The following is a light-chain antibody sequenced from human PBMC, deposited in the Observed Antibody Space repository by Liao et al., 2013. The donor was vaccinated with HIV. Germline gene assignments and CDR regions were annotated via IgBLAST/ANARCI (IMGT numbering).Light chain of an antibody. CDR3: QAWDSSILLYV. V-gene: IGLV3-1*01. CDR2: QDS. CDR1: KLGDKY. J-gene: IGLJ1*01. Sequence: SYELTQPPSVSVSPGQTASITCSGDKLGDKYACWYQQKPGQSPVLVIYQDSKRPSGIPERFSGSNSGNTATLTISGTQAMDEADYYCQAWDSSILLYVFGTGTKVTVL.